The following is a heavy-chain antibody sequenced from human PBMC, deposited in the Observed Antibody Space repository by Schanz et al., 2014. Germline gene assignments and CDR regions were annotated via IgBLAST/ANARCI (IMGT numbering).Heavy chain of an antibody. CDR2: ISGSGGTT. CDR3: AKDPSHGDYDYYFDY. J-gene: IGHJ4*02. Sequence: QLVGSGGGLVQPGESLRVSCAASGFTFNSYAMSWVRQAPGRGLEWVSGISGSGGTTHYADSVEGRFTISRDNSKNTLYLQMNSLRAEDTAVYYCAKDPSHGDYDYYFDYWGQGTLVTVSS. CDR1: GFTFNSYA. D-gene: IGHD3-22*01. V-gene: IGHV3-23*04.